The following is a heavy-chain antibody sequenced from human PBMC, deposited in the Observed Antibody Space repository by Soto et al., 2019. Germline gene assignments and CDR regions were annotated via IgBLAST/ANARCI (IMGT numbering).Heavy chain of an antibody. CDR3: ARGVTYYYYGMDV. D-gene: IGHD4-4*01. V-gene: IGHV3-9*01. CDR1: GFTFSSYS. J-gene: IGHJ6*02. CDR2: ISWNSANI. Sequence: EVQLVESGGGLVKPGGSLRLSCAASGFTFSSYSMNWVRQAPGKGLEWVAGISWNSANIGYADSVKGRLTISRDNAKKSLYLQMNSLRAEDTALYYCARGVTYYYYGMDVWGQGTTVTVSS.